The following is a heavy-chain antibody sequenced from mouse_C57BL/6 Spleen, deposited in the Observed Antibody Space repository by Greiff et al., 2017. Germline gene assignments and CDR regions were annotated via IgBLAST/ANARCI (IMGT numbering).Heavy chain of an antibody. CDR3: ARKGYDGFAY. CDR2: IDPSDSYT. D-gene: IGHD2-2*01. Sequence: QVQLQQPGAELVLPGASVKLSCKASGYTFTRYWMHWVKQRPGQGLEWIGEIDPSDSYTNYNQKFKGKSTLTVDKSSSTAYMQLSSLTSEDSAVYYCARKGYDGFAYWGQGTLVTVSA. CDR1: GYTFTRYW. J-gene: IGHJ3*01. V-gene: IGHV1-69*01.